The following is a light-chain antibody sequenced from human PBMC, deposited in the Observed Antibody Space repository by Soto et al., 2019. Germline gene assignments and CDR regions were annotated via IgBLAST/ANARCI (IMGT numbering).Light chain of an antibody. CDR2: EVN. Sequence: QSALTQPPSVSGSPGQSVTISCTGTSSDVGAYNLVSWYQQHPGKAPKLIIYEVNTRPSGISNRFSGSKSGDTASLTISGLQAEDEADYFCCSYAGTVAYAFGTGTKVTVL. V-gene: IGLV2-23*02. CDR3: CSYAGTVAYA. J-gene: IGLJ1*01. CDR1: SSDVGAYNL.